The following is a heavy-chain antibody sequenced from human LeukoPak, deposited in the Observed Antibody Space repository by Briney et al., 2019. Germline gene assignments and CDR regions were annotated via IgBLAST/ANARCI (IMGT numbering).Heavy chain of an antibody. Sequence: PGGSLRLSCAASGFTFDDYAMHWVRQAPGKGLEWVSGISWNSGSIGYADSVKGRFTISRDNAKNSLYLQMNSLRAEDTAVYYCARDSGPQWELPEDSDYWGQGTLVTVSS. J-gene: IGHJ4*02. V-gene: IGHV3-9*01. CDR3: ARDSGPQWELPEDSDY. D-gene: IGHD1-26*01. CDR2: ISWNSGSI. CDR1: GFTFDDYA.